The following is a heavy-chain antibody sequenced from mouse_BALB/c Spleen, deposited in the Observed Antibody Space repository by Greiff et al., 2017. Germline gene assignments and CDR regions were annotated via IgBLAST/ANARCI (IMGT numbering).Heavy chain of an antibody. CDR3: TKRNGNYWFAY. CDR1: GYTFTDYE. CDR2: IDPETGGT. Sequence: VQLHQSGAELVRPGASVTLSCKASGYTFTDYEMHWVKQTPVHGLEWIGAIDPETGGTAYNQKFKGKATLTADKSSSTAYMELRSLTSEDSAVYYCTKRNGNYWFAYWGQGTLVTVSA. V-gene: IGHV1-15*01. J-gene: IGHJ3*01. D-gene: IGHD2-1*01.